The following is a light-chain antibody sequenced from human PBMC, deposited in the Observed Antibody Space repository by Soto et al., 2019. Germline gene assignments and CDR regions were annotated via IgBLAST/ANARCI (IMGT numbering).Light chain of an antibody. CDR2: DAS. V-gene: IGKV3-11*01. CDR3: QQRSNWPFT. Sequence: EIVLTQSPATLSLSPGERATLSCRASQSVSSYLAWYQQKPGQAPSLLIYDASNRATVIPARFSGSGSGTDFTLTISSLEPEDFAVYYCQQRSNWPFTFGGGTKVEIK. J-gene: IGKJ4*01. CDR1: QSVSSY.